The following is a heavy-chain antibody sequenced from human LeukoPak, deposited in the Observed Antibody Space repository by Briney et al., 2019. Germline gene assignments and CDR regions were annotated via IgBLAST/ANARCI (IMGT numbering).Heavy chain of an antibody. J-gene: IGHJ6*02. CDR1: GFTFSSYD. Sequence: PGGSLRLSCAASGFTFSSYDMHWVRQAPGKGLEWVSAIGTAGDTYYPGSVKGRFTISRENAKNSLYLQMNSLRAGDTAVYYCARDGYSYGSGGYGMDVWGQGTTVTVSS. V-gene: IGHV3-13*01. D-gene: IGHD5-18*01. CDR3: ARDGYSYGSGGYGMDV. CDR2: IGTAGDT.